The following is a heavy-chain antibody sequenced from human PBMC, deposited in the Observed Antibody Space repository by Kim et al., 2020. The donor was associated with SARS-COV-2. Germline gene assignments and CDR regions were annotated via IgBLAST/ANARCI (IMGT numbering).Heavy chain of an antibody. Sequence: SETLSLTCTVSGGSLSSPSSYWGWIRQSPGKGLESIGSMYYTGTTYYNPSLQSRVTISVDTSRNQLSLKLRSVTAADTAVYYCVSTRWLLYYFGSWGQGT. CDR2: MYYTGTT. CDR1: GGSLSSPSSY. V-gene: IGHV4-39*01. D-gene: IGHD5-12*01. J-gene: IGHJ4*02. CDR3: VSTRWLLYYFGS.